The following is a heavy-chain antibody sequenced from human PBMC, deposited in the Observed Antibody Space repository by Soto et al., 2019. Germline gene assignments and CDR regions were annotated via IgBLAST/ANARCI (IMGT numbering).Heavy chain of an antibody. CDR3: ARVSTMIAERYFDL. V-gene: IGHV4-31*03. CDR2: IYYSGNT. J-gene: IGHJ2*01. CDR1: GDSISSGAYY. D-gene: IGHD3-22*01. Sequence: QVQLQESGPGLVKPSQTLSLTCTVSGDSISSGAYYWSWIRQPPGKGLEWIGYIYYSGNTYYNPYLKSRVIISVDTSKNQFSLKLSSVTAADTAVYYCARVSTMIAERYFDLWGRGTLVTVSS.